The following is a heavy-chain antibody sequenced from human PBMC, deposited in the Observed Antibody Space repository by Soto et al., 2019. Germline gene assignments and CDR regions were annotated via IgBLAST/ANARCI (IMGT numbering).Heavy chain of an antibody. CDR1: GFTFSDYY. CDR3: VRASGDGYNHYDF. V-gene: IGHV3-11*01. J-gene: IGHJ4*02. Sequence: QVQLVESGGGLVKPGGSLRLSCAASGFTFSDYYMSWIRQAPGKGLAWVSYSGRATNIKYADSVKGRFTISRDNAKNSLYLQMNSLRVEDTAVYYCVRASGDGYNHYDFWGQGTLVTVSS. D-gene: IGHD5-12*01. CDR2: SGRATNI.